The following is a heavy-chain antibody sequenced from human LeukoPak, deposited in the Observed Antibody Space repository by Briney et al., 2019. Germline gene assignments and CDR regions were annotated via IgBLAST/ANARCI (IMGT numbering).Heavy chain of an antibody. CDR3: AREVRSPAKLMVRELNNAFDI. D-gene: IGHD3-10*01. CDR1: GGSISSGDYY. V-gene: IGHV4-30-4*01. Sequence: SETLSLTCTVSGGSISSGDYYWSWIRQPPGKGLEWIGYIYYSGSTYYNPSLKSRVTISVDTSKNQFSLKLSSVTAADTAVYYCAREVRSPAKLMVRELNNAFDIWGKGKMVTVSS. J-gene: IGHJ3*02. CDR2: IYYSGST.